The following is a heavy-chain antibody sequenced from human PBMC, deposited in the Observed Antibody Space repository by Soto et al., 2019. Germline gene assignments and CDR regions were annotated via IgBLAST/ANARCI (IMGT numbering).Heavy chain of an antibody. Sequence: SLRLSCAASGFTFDDYAMHWFLQAPVKVLEWVSGISWNSGSIGYADSVKGRFTISRDNAKNSLYLQMNSLRAEDTALYYCAKDVVRGGRYYYYGMDVWGQGTTVTVS. CDR3: AKDVVRGGRYYYYGMDV. J-gene: IGHJ6*02. D-gene: IGHD3-10*01. V-gene: IGHV3-9*01. CDR2: ISWNSGSI. CDR1: GFTFDDYA.